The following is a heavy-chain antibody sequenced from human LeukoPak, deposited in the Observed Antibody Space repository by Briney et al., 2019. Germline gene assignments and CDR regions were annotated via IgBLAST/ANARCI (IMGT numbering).Heavy chain of an antibody. CDR2: ISYDGSNK. CDR3: AGCSGGSCYPNWFDP. J-gene: IGHJ5*02. D-gene: IGHD2-15*01. Sequence: GGSLRLSCAASGFTFSNYDMHWVRLAPGKGLECVAVISYDGSNKYYVDSVKGRFTISRDNSKSTLYLQMNSLRSEDTAVYYCAGCSGGSCYPNWFDPWGQGTLVTVSS. CDR1: GFTFSNYD. V-gene: IGHV3-30*03.